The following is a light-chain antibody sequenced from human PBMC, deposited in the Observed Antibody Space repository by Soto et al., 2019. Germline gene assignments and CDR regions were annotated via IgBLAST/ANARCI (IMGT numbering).Light chain of an antibody. CDR1: ETIRNSY. CDR3: QQRSNWPPT. V-gene: IGKV3D-20*02. J-gene: IGKJ1*01. CDR2: GVF. Sequence: VVLTQSPGTLSLSPGERATLSCRASETIRNSYIAWYQQKLGQTPRLLMYGVFDRATGVPDRFTGSGSGTDFTLTISSLEPEDFAIYYCQQRSNWPPTFGQGTKVEIK.